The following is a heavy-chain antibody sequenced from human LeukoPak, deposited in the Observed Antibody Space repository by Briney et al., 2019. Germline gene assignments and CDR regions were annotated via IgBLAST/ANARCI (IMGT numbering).Heavy chain of an antibody. CDR2: IYYSGST. CDR1: GGSSSSSSYY. Sequence: SETLSLTCTVSGGSSSSSSYYWGWIRQPPGKGLEWIGCIYYSGSTYYNPSLKSRVTISVDTSKNQFSLKLSSVTAADTAVYYCARVPHYHYYNMDVWGKGTAVTVSS. J-gene: IGHJ6*03. V-gene: IGHV4-39*07. CDR3: ARVPHYHYYNMDV.